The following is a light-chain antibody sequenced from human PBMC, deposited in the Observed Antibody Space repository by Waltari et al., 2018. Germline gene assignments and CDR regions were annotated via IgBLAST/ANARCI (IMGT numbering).Light chain of an antibody. CDR1: SSNIGSNY. CDR2: KNN. J-gene: IGLJ3*02. CDR3: AAWDDSLSGLV. Sequence: QSVLTQPPSASGTPGQKVTISCNGSSSNIGSNYVYWYQQLPGTAPKLLIFKNNQRPSGVPDRFSDSKSGTSASLAINGLRSEDEADYYCAAWDDSLSGLVFGGGTKVTVL. V-gene: IGLV1-47*01.